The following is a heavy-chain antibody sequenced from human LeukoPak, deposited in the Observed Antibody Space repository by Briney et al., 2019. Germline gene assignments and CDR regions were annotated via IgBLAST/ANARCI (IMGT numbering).Heavy chain of an antibody. D-gene: IGHD2-15*01. Sequence: GGSLRLSCAASGFTFSSYGMHWVRQAPGKGLEWVAVIWYDGSNKYYADSVKGRFTISRDNSKNTLYLQMNSLRAEDTAVYYCARARYCSGGSRYSASDYWGQGTLVTVSS. CDR1: GFTFSSYG. J-gene: IGHJ4*02. CDR3: ARARYCSGGSRYSASDY. CDR2: IWYDGSNK. V-gene: IGHV3-33*01.